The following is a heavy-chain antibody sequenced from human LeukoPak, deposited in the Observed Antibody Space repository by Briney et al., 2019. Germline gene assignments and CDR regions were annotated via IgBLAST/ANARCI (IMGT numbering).Heavy chain of an antibody. CDR3: ARDYGSIATATDYFDY. Sequence: SETLSLTCTVSDYSISSGYYWGWVRQPPGKGLEWIGSIYHSGSTYYNPSLKSRVTLSVDTSKNQFSLKLSSVTAADTAVYYCARDYGSIATATDYFDYWGPGTLVTVSS. J-gene: IGHJ4*02. CDR1: DYSISSGYY. CDR2: IYHSGST. D-gene: IGHD6-13*01. V-gene: IGHV4-38-2*02.